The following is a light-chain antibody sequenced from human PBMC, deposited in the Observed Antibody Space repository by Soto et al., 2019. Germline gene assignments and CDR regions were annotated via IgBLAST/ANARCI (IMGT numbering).Light chain of an antibody. Sequence: QSALTQPPSASGSPGQSVTISCTGTSSDDGGYNYVSWYQQHPGKAPKLMIYEVTKRPSGVPDRFSGSKSGNTASLTVSGLQAEDEADYYCSSYAGSNNFVVFGGGTTVTVL. J-gene: IGLJ2*01. CDR1: SSDDGGYNY. CDR2: EVT. V-gene: IGLV2-8*01. CDR3: SSYAGSNNFVV.